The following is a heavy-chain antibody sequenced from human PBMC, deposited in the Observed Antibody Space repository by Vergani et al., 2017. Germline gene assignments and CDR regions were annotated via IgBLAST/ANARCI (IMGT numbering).Heavy chain of an antibody. D-gene: IGHD3-10*01. CDR3: GRVADFYGLGSRLLGL. J-gene: IGHJ4*02. V-gene: IGHV4-59*01. CDR1: GGSMSGYY. CDR2: MYHSGST. Sequence: QVRLQESGPGLVKPSETLSLTCSVSGGSMSGYYWSWIWQPPGKELEWIGYMYHSGSTNYNSYLETRVTISGDTSKNQFSLKLNSVTAADTSMYYCGRVADFYGLGSRLLGLWGRRILVTVST.